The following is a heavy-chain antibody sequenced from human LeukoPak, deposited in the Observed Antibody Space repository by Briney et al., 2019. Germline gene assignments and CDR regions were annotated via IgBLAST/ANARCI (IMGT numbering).Heavy chain of an antibody. CDR2: ISSSSSYI. V-gene: IGHV3-21*01. J-gene: IGHJ6*03. CDR3: ARVKSRRHLNYYYYYYMDV. Sequence: GGSLRLSCAASGFAFCSYSMNWVREAPGKGLEWVSSISSSSSYIYYADSVKGRFTISRDNAKNSLYLQMNSLRAEDTAVYYCARVKSRRHLNYYYYYYMDVWGKGTTVTVSS. CDR1: GFAFCSYS.